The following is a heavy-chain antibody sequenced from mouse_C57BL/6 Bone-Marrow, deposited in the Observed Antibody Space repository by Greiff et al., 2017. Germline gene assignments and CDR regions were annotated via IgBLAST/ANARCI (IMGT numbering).Heavy chain of an antibody. V-gene: IGHV1-4*01. D-gene: IGHD2-2*01. CDR2: INPSSGYT. J-gene: IGHJ4*01. CDR3: ARGSIWLRRAYYAMDY. Sequence: QVQLQQSGAELARPGASVKMSCKASGYTFTSYTMHWVKQRPGQGLEWIGYINPSSGYTKYNQKFKDKATLTADKSSSTAYMQLSSLTSEDSAVYYCARGSIWLRRAYYAMDYWGQGTSVTVSS. CDR1: GYTFTSYT.